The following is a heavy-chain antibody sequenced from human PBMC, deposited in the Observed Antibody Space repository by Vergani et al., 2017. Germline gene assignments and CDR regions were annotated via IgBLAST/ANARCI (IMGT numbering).Heavy chain of an antibody. CDR2: IIPIFGTA. Sequence: QVQLVQSGAEVKKPGSSVKVSCKASGGTFSSYAISWVRQAPGQGLEWMGGIIPIFGTANYAQKFQGRVTMTTDTSTSTAYMELRSLRSDDTAVYDCARDRGPIAVAGNFDYWGQGTLVTVSS. CDR1: GGTFSSYA. V-gene: IGHV1-69*06. CDR3: ARDRGPIAVAGNFDY. D-gene: IGHD6-19*01. J-gene: IGHJ4*02.